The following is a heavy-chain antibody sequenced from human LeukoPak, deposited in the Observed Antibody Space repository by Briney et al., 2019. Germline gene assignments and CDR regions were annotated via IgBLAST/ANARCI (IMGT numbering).Heavy chain of an antibody. J-gene: IGHJ4*02. CDR3: ASDRDYYDSTGYLFDY. CDR2: INQDGSEK. D-gene: IGHD3-22*01. V-gene: IGHV3-7*01. Sequence: GGSLRLSCEASGFTFSRYWMSWVRQAPGKGLEWVASINQDGSEKNYVDSVKGRFTISRDNAKNSMYLQMNSLRAEDTGVYYCASDRDYYDSTGYLFDYWGQGTLVTVSS. CDR1: GFTFSRYW.